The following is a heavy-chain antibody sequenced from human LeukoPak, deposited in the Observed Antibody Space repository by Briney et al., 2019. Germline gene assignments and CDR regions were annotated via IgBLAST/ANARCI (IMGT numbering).Heavy chain of an antibody. Sequence: PGGSLRLSCTASGFTFRNYDMSWFRQAPGKGLEWIGSIRAKGDGGTTQYAASVKGRFIISRDDPKSIAYLQMDSLETEDTAVYYCARGSYQFEHWGQGTLVTVSS. CDR2: IRAKGDGGTT. J-gene: IGHJ1*01. D-gene: IGHD3-16*02. CDR3: ARGSYQFEH. V-gene: IGHV3-49*03. CDR1: GFTFRNYD.